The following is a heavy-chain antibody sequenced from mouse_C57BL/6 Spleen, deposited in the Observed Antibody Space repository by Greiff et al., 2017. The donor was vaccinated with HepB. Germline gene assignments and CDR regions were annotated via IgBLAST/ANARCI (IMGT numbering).Heavy chain of an antibody. D-gene: IGHD1-1*01. CDR3: ARDYYGSREY. Sequence: QVQLQQSGAELVRPGSSVKLSCKASGYTFTSYWMDWVKQRPGQGLEWIGNIYPSDSETHYNQKFKDKATLTVDKSSSTAYMQLSSLTSEDSAVYYCARDYYGSREYWGQGTTLTVSS. CDR1: GYTFTSYW. CDR2: IYPSDSET. V-gene: IGHV1-61*01. J-gene: IGHJ2*01.